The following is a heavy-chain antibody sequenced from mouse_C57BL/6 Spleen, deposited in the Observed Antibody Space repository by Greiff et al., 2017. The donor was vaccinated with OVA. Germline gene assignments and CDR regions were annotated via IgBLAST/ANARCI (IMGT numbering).Heavy chain of an antibody. CDR2: IYPGDGDT. Sequence: QVHVKQSGPELVKPGASVKISCKASGYAFSSSWMNWVKQRPGKGLEWIGRIYPGDGDTNYNGKFKGKATLTADKSSSKAYMQLSSLTSEDSAVYFCARELRDYAMDYWGQGTSVTVSS. V-gene: IGHV1-82*01. CDR1: GYAFSSSW. D-gene: IGHD1-1*01. J-gene: IGHJ4*01. CDR3: ARELRDYAMDY.